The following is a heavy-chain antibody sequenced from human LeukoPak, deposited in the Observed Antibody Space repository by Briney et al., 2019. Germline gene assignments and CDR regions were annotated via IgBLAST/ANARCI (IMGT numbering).Heavy chain of an antibody. CDR1: GFTFSSYW. V-gene: IGHV3-7*03. Sequence: PGGSLRLSCAASGFTFSSYWMSWVRQAPGKGLEWVANIKQDGSEKYYVDSVKGRFTISRDNAKNSLYLQMNSLRAEDTAVYYCARKHCGSGSYFLDYWGQGTLVTVSS. CDR3: ARKHCGSGSYFLDY. D-gene: IGHD3-10*01. CDR2: IKQDGSEK. J-gene: IGHJ4*02.